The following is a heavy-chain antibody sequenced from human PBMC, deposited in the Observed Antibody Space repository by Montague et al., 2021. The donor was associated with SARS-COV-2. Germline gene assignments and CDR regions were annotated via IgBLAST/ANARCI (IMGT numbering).Heavy chain of an antibody. J-gene: IGHJ4*02. CDR1: GFTFDDYG. Sequence: SLRLSYAASGFTFDDYGMRWVRQAPGKGLEWVSGINRNGDTTDYGDSVKGRFIISRDNVKNSLYLQMNSLRAEDTALYYCSRGYNYGPFNLWGQGTLVTVTS. CDR3: SRGYNYGPFNL. V-gene: IGHV3-20*03. CDR2: INRNGDTT. D-gene: IGHD5-18*01.